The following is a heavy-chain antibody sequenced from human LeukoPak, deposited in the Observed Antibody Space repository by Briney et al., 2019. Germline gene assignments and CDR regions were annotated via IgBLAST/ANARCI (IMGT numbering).Heavy chain of an antibody. CDR3: ARIPIVTTTSGGY. V-gene: IGHV3-53*01. Sequence: PGGSLRLSCAASGFTVSSNYMSWVRQAPGKGLDWVSVIYSSGDTYYADSVKGRFTISRDNSKNTLYLQLNSLRAEDTAMYYCARIPIVTTTSGGYWGQGTLVTVSS. J-gene: IGHJ1*01. CDR2: IYSSGDT. D-gene: IGHD5-12*01. CDR1: GFTVSSNY.